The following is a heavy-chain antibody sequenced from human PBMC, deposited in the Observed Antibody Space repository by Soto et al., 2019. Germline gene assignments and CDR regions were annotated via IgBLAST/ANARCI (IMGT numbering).Heavy chain of an antibody. CDR3: ASSGSYSPLDY. Sequence: PGGSLRLSCAASGFTFSSYGMHWVRQAPGKGLEWVAVIWYDGSNKYYADPVKGRFTISRDNSKNTLYLQMNSLRAEDTAVYYCASSGSYSPLDYWGQGTLVTVSS. CDR1: GFTFSSYG. D-gene: IGHD1-26*01. J-gene: IGHJ4*02. V-gene: IGHV3-33*01. CDR2: IWYDGSNK.